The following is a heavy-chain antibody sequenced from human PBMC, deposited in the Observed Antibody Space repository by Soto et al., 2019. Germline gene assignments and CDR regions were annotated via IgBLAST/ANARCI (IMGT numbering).Heavy chain of an antibody. J-gene: IGHJ4*02. CDR1: GFTFTRYS. CDR3: ARESKGLTSNFDY. V-gene: IGHV3-21*01. Sequence: EVQLVESGGGLVKPGGSLRLSCAASGFTFTRYSMNWVRQAPGKGLERVSSISSTTNYIYYADSMKGRFTVTRDNAKNSVYLEMTSLSAEDTTVYYCARESKGLTSNFDYWGQGALGTVSS. CDR2: ISSTTNYI.